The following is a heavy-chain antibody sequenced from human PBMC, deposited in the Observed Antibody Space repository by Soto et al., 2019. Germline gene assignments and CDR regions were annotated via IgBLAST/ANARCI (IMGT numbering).Heavy chain of an antibody. J-gene: IGHJ5*02. CDR2: ISGGGGST. CDR1: GFTFRNYG. CDR3: AKDVRAIGGSENYGWFAP. V-gene: IGHV3-23*01. D-gene: IGHD3-10*01. Sequence: PGGSLRLSCAASGFTFRNYGMSWVRQAPGKGLDWVSSISGGGGSTYYADSVKGRFTISRDNSKNTLFLQVNSLRAEDTAIYYCAKDVRAIGGSENYGWFAPWGQGTLVTVSS.